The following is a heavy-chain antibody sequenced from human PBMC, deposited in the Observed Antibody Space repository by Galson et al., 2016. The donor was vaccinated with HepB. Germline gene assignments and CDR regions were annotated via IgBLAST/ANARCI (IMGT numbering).Heavy chain of an antibody. J-gene: IGHJ6*02. Sequence: SLRLSCAAPGFTFSSYGMHWVRQAPGKGLEWVAVIWYDGSNKYYADSVKGRSTISRDNSKNTLYLQMNSLRAEDTAVYYCARDVLRYFDWLLYGGSNYYYYGMDVWGQGTTVTVSS. CDR1: GFTFSSYG. D-gene: IGHD3-9*01. CDR3: ARDVLRYFDWLLYGGSNYYYYGMDV. V-gene: IGHV3-33*01. CDR2: IWYDGSNK.